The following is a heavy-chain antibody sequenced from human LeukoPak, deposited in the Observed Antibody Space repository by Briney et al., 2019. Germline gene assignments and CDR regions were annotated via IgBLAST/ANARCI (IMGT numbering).Heavy chain of an antibody. CDR3: ATTYCGSTSCYYYMDV. Sequence: PSETLSLTCTVSGGSITTYYWSWIRQAPGKGLEWIGYTYYSGSTDYKPSLKSRVTISVDTSKNQFSLRLSSVTAADTAVYYCATTYCGSTSCYYYMDVWGKGTTVTVSS. CDR2: TYYSGST. CDR1: GGSITTYY. J-gene: IGHJ6*03. V-gene: IGHV4-59*01. D-gene: IGHD2-2*01.